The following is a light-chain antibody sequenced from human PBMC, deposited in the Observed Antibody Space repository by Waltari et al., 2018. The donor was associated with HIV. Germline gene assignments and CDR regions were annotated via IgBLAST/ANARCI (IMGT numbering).Light chain of an antibody. CDR1: QDISTY. CDR2: SAS. V-gene: IGKV1-9*01. CDR3: QQVNTYPLT. J-gene: IGKJ3*01. Sequence: DIQLPQSPSFLSASVGDRVIITCRASQDISTYWAWYQQKPVKAPELLIYSASTLQSGVPSRVSGGGSGPEFTLTISSLQPEDSATYFCQQVNTYPLTFGPGTKVDIK.